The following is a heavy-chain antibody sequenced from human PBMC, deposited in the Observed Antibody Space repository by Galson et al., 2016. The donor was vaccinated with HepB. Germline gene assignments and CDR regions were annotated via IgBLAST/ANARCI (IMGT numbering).Heavy chain of an antibody. Sequence: SVKVSCKASGHTFTNFAMNWVRQAPGQGPEWLGWIDTNTGNPTYAQGFTGRFVFSLDTSFSTAYLQVSSLKAEDTAVYSCPTHYDILTGHWAFDIWGQGTMVTVSS. V-gene: IGHV7-4-1*02. CDR1: GHTFTNFA. CDR3: PTHYDILTGHWAFDI. CDR2: IDTNTGNP. D-gene: IGHD3-9*01. J-gene: IGHJ3*02.